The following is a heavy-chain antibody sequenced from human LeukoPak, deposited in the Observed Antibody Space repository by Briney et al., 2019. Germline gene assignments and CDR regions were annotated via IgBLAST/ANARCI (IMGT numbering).Heavy chain of an antibody. D-gene: IGHD4-17*01. Sequence: GGALRLSCAASGFTFSTNWMHWVRQAPGKGLVWVSRINGDGSRTNYADSVEGRFTISRDNAKNTVYLQMNSLRAEDTAVYYCARGATYAYYFDYWGQGILVTVSS. CDR1: GFTFSTNW. CDR3: ARGATYAYYFDY. V-gene: IGHV3-74*01. J-gene: IGHJ4*02. CDR2: INGDGSRT.